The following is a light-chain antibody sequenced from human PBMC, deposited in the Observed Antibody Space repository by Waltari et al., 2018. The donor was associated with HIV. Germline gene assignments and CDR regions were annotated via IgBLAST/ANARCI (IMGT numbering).Light chain of an antibody. J-gene: IGKJ1*01. Sequence: EIVMTQTPLSLSVTLGQPASISCQSSQSLLHSDGRTYLNWYQQRPGHPPQPLMYEVSTRFAGVPDRFSGSGSGTDFTLRISRVEAEDVGVYYCMQTVQLSWTFGQGTKVQIK. CDR2: EVS. V-gene: IGKV2D-29*01. CDR1: QSLLHSDGRTY. CDR3: MQTVQLSWT.